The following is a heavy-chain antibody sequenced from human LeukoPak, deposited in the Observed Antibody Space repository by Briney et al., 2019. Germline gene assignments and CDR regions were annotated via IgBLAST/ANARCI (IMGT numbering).Heavy chain of an antibody. CDR1: GFTFRKYE. CDR3: AREHYFYHMDA. CDR2: VNQGGTGK. Sequence: PGGSLRLSCAASGFTFRKYEMNWVRQAPGKGLEWVANVNQGGTGKYYVDSVKGRFTISRDNAENSLYLQMNSLRAEDTAVYYCAREHYFYHMDAWGEGTTVTVSS. J-gene: IGHJ6*03. V-gene: IGHV3-7*01.